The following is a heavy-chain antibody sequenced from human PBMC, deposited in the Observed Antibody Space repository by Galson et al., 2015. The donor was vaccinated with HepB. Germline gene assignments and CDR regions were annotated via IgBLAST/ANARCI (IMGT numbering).Heavy chain of an antibody. CDR1: GYSFTSYW. D-gene: IGHD3-3*01. CDR3: ARQGPLSPLMGITIFGVVIPSYDY. V-gene: IGHV5-51*01. Sequence: QSGAEVKKPGESLKISCKGSGYSFTSYWIGWVRQMPGKGLEWMGIIYPGDSDTRYSPSFQGQVTISADKSVSTAYLQWSSLKASDTAMYYCARQGPLSPLMGITIFGVVIPSYDYWGQGTLVTVSS. J-gene: IGHJ4*02. CDR2: IYPGDSDT.